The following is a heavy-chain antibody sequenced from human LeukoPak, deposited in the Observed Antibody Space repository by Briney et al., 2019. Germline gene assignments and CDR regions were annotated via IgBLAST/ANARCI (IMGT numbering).Heavy chain of an antibody. CDR3: ARERRGSYYGFYFDY. J-gene: IGHJ4*02. CDR1: GGSVRRGNYY. D-gene: IGHD1-26*01. V-gene: IGHV4-61*10. CDR2: IYTSGTT. Sequence: SETLSLTCTVSGGSVRRGNYYWTWIRQPAGSGLEWIGRIYTSGTTDYNPSLKSRVTISVDTSKNQFSLKLSSVTAADTAVYYCARERRGSYYGFYFDYWGQGTLVTVSS.